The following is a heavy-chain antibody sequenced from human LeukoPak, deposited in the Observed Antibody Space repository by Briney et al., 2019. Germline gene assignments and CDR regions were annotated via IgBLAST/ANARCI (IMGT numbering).Heavy chain of an antibody. CDR1: GFTFSTYW. D-gene: IGHD1-1*01. V-gene: IGHV3-74*01. J-gene: IGHJ4*02. CDR2: ISSDGTST. Sequence: GGSLTLSCVASGFTFSTYWMHWVRQAPGKGLVWVSRISSDGTSTDYADSVKGRFTISRDNAKNTLYLQMNSLRAEDTAVYYCARGKYTDKDYWGQGTLVTVSS. CDR3: ARGKYTDKDY.